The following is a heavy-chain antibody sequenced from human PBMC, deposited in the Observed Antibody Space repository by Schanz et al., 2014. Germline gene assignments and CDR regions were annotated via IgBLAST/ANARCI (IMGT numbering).Heavy chain of an antibody. V-gene: IGHV3-21*01. CDR3: ARSTCMYSHQ. CDR1: GFTFSDYS. CDR2: INGDGTNT. Sequence: EVHLVESGGGLVKPGGSLRLSCGASGFTFSDYSMNWVRQAPGKGPVWVSCINGDGTNTLYADSVKGRFTISRDNAKNTLYLQTNSLRADYTAVYYCARSTCMYSHQWGQGTLVTVSS. D-gene: IGHD2-2*01. J-gene: IGHJ1*01.